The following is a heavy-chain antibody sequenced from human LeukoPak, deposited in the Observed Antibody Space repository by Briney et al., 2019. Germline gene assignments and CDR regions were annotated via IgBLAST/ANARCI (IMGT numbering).Heavy chain of an antibody. D-gene: IGHD1-26*01. CDR3: SRESGAFCPFGY. J-gene: IGHJ4*02. CDR1: GGSISSTNW. CDR2: ISLTGET. Sequence: SETLSLTCDVSGGSISSTNWWSWVRQPPGQGLEWIGEISLTGETNYNPSLNGRVTMSLDKSRNQLSLKQTSVTAADTAIYYCSRESGAFCPFGYWGQGTLVIVSP. V-gene: IGHV4-4*02.